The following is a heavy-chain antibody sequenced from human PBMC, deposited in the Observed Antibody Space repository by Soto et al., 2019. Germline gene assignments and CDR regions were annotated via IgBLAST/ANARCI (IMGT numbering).Heavy chain of an antibody. Sequence: SETLSLTCTVSGGSISSYYWSWIRQPPGKGLEWIGYIYYSGSTNYNPSLKSRVTISVDTSKNQFSLKLSSVTAADTAVYYCARRMYSSSWYPGYWFDPWGQGTLVTVSS. V-gene: IGHV4-59*08. CDR2: IYYSGST. D-gene: IGHD6-13*01. J-gene: IGHJ5*02. CDR3: ARRMYSSSWYPGYWFDP. CDR1: GGSISSYY.